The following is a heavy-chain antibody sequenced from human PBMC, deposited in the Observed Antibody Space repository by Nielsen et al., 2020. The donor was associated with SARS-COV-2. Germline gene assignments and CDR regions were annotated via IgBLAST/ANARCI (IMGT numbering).Heavy chain of an antibody. Sequence: ASVKVSCKASGYTFTSYGISWVRQAPGQGLEWMGWISPYSVNTNTNYAQNLQGRVTMTTDTSTSTAYMELRSLRSEDTAMYYCARVSTVDASGTRWDLDYWGQGTRVTVSS. J-gene: IGHJ4*02. CDR2: ISPYSVNTNT. CDR3: ARVSTVDASGTRWDLDY. D-gene: IGHD1-1*01. V-gene: IGHV1-18*04. CDR1: GYTFTSYG.